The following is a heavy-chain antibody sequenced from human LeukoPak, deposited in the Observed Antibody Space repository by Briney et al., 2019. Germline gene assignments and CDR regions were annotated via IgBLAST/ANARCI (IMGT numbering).Heavy chain of an antibody. CDR1: GGSISSHY. CDR2: IYYSGST. Sequence: SETLSLTCTVSGGSISSHYWSWIRQPPGKGLEGIGYIYYSGSTNYNPSLKSRVTISVDTSKNQFSLKLSSTTAADTAVYYCARAPIAARPFCYYMDVWGKGTTVTVSS. CDR3: ARAPIAARPFCYYMDV. D-gene: IGHD6-6*01. J-gene: IGHJ6*03. V-gene: IGHV4-59*11.